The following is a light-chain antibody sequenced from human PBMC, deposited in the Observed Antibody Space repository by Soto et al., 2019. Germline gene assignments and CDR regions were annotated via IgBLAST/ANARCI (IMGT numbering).Light chain of an antibody. V-gene: IGLV2-23*02. CDR2: EVA. J-gene: IGLJ2*01. Sequence: QPVLTQPASVSGSPGQSITVSCTGTNGDIGSYDIVSWYQQLPGKAPKLIIYEVAKRPSGVSYRFSGSKSGNTASLTISGLQVEDEADYFCCSYAGPLTLLFGGGTKVTVL. CDR3: CSYAGPLTLL. CDR1: NGDIGSYDI.